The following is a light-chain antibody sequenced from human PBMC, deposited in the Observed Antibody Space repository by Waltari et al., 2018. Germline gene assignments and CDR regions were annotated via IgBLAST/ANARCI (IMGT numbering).Light chain of an antibody. Sequence: QTVVTQEPSLSVSPGGTVTLTCALSSGSLSTTSYATWDQQTPGQAQRTLVYKENARSSGVPVRFSGSILGNTAALTITGAQADDESDYYCALYMGSGIWVFGGGTRLTGL. CDR1: SGSLSTTSY. V-gene: IGLV8-61*01. CDR3: ALYMGSGIWV. J-gene: IGLJ3*02. CDR2: KEN.